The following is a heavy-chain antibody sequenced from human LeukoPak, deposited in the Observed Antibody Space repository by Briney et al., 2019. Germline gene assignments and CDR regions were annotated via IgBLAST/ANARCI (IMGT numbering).Heavy chain of an antibody. D-gene: IGHD3-22*01. V-gene: IGHV1-18*01. J-gene: IGHJ5*02. CDR1: GYTFTSYG. CDR3: ARGRFSGGYYYGATLDWFDP. CDR2: ISAYNGNT. Sequence: GASVKVSCKASGYTFTSYGISWVRQAPGQGLEWMGWISAYNGNTNYAQKLQGRVTMTTDTSTSTAYMELRSLRSDDTAVYYCARGRFSGGYYYGATLDWFDPWGQGTLVTVSS.